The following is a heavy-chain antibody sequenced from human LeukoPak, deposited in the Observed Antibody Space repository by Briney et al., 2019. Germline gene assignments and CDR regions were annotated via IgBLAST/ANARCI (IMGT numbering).Heavy chain of an antibody. J-gene: IGHJ4*02. CDR1: GFTFSSYW. CDR3: AKSGDYLWDY. D-gene: IGHD3-16*01. Sequence: GSLRLSCAASGFTFSSYWMNWARQPPGKGLEWIGEIYHTGSTNYSPSLRSRVTMSIDKSNNQFSLNLNSVTAADTAVYYCAKSGDYLWDYWGQGTLVTVSS. CDR2: IYHTGST. V-gene: IGHV4-4*02.